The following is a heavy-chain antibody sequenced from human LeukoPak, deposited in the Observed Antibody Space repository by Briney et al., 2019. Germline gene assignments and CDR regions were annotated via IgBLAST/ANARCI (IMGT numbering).Heavy chain of an antibody. CDR1: GFPFSDYY. CDR3: ARVISGAFSDY. Sequence: PGGSLRLSCAASGFPFSDYYMNWIRQAPGKGLEWVSYISSSSSYTNYADSVKGRFTISRDNAKNSLYLQMNSLRAEDTAVYYCARVISGAFSDYWGQGTLVTVSS. D-gene: IGHD7-27*01. V-gene: IGHV3-11*05. CDR2: ISSSSSYT. J-gene: IGHJ4*02.